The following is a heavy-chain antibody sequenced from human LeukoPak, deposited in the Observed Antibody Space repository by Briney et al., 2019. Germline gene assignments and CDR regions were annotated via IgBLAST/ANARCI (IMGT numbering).Heavy chain of an antibody. D-gene: IGHD3-10*01. CDR2: INWNGGST. CDR3: ASPSVTDGLWFGELFPIDY. V-gene: IGHV3-20*04. J-gene: IGHJ4*02. CDR1: GFTFDDYG. Sequence: RTGGSLRLSCAASGFTFDDYGMSWVRQAPGKGLEWVSGINWNGGSTGYADSVKGRFTISRDNAKNSLYLQMNSLRAEDTAVYYCASPSVTDGLWFGELFPIDYWGQGTLVTVSS.